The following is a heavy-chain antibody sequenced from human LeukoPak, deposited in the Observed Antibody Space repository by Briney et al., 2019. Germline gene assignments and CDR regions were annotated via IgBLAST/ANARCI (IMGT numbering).Heavy chain of an antibody. CDR2: TYYSGDT. CDR3: ASTTHSYGSDY. J-gene: IGHJ4*02. V-gene: IGHV4-59*12. D-gene: IGHD5-18*01. CDR1: GGSITGYS. Sequence: SETLSLTCSVSGGSITGYSWSWIRQPPGKGLEWIGYTYYSGDTYYNASLKSRVSFSVDTSQKQFSLKLSSVTAADTAVYYCASTTHSYGSDYWGQGTLVTVSS.